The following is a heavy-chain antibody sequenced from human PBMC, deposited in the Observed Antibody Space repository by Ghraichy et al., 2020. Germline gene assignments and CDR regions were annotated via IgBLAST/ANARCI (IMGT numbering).Heavy chain of an antibody. CDR2: IYWNDDK. V-gene: IGHV2-5*01. CDR3: AHGPNYYGSSEWALFDP. Sequence: SGPTLVKPTQTLTLTCTFSGFSLSTSGVGVGWIRQPPGKALEWLALIYWNDDKRYSPSLKSRLTITKDTSKNQVVLTMTNMDPVDTATYYCAHGPNYYGSSEWALFDPWGQGTLVTVSS. CDR1: GFSLSTSGVG. J-gene: IGHJ5*02. D-gene: IGHD3-10*01.